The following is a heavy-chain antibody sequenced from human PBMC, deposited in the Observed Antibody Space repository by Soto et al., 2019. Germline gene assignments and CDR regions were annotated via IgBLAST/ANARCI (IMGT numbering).Heavy chain of an antibody. Sequence: SETLSLTCTVSGGSVSSSRYYWSWIRQPPGKGLEWIGYVYYSGITNYSPSLKSRVTISVDTSKNQFSLQLNSVTAADTAVYYCARDGGYSGSYHWGYWGQGTLVTVSS. J-gene: IGHJ4*02. CDR1: GGSVSSSRYY. CDR3: ARDGGYSGSYHWGY. V-gene: IGHV4-61*01. D-gene: IGHD1-26*01. CDR2: VYYSGIT.